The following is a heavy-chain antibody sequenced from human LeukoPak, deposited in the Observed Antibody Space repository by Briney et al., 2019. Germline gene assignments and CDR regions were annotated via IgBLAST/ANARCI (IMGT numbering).Heavy chain of an antibody. CDR2: INHSGST. Sequence: SETLSLTCAVYGGSFSGYYWSWIRQPPGKGLEWIGEINHSGSTNYNPSLKSRVTISVDTSKNQFSLKLSYVTAADTAVYYCAAPRVGYCSSTSCPNWFDPWGQGTLVTVSS. J-gene: IGHJ5*02. D-gene: IGHD2-2*01. CDR1: GGSFSGYY. V-gene: IGHV4-34*01. CDR3: AAPRVGYCSSTSCPNWFDP.